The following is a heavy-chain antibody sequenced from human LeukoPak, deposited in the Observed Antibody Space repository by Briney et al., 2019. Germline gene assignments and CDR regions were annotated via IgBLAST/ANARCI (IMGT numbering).Heavy chain of an antibody. CDR1: GGTFSSYA. D-gene: IGHD3/OR15-3a*01. CDR3: AVSLLGLYYFDY. V-gene: IGHV1-69*04. CDR2: IIPIFGIA. J-gene: IGHJ4*02. Sequence: GASVKLSCKASGGTFSSYAISWVRQAPGQGLEWMGRIIPIFGIANYAQKFQGRVTITADKSTSTAYMELSSVRSEDTAVYYCAVSLLGLYYFDYWGQGTLVTVSS.